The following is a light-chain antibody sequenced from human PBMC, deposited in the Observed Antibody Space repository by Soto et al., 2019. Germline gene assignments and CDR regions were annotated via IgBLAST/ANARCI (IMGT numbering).Light chain of an antibody. CDR1: SSDVGSYNL. Sequence: QSALTQPASVSGSPGQSITISCTGTSSDVGSYNLVSWYQQHPGKAPKLMIYEVSKRPSGVSNRFSGSKSGNTASLTISGLQAEDEAGYYCCSYAGSSTSYVFGTGTQLTVL. V-gene: IGLV2-23*02. CDR2: EVS. CDR3: CSYAGSSTSYV. J-gene: IGLJ1*01.